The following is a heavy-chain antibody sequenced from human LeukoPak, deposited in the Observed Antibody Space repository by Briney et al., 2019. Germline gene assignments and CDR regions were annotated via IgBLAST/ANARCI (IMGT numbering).Heavy chain of an antibody. J-gene: IGHJ5*02. D-gene: IGHD5-24*01. Sequence: SETLSLTCTVSGGSISSDYWSWIRQPPGKGLEWIGYIYYSGSTNYNPSLKSRVTISVDTSKNQFSLKLSSVTAADTAVYYCARRERDGYNQNWFDPWGQGTLVTVSS. V-gene: IGHV4-59*08. CDR3: ARRERDGYNQNWFDP. CDR2: IYYSGST. CDR1: GGSISSDY.